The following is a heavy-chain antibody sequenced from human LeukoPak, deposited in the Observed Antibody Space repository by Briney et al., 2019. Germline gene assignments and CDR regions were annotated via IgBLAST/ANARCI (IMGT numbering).Heavy chain of an antibody. D-gene: IGHD3-9*01. CDR1: GFTFSNYW. J-gene: IGHJ4*02. CDR2: INGDGSST. Sequence: GGSLRLSCAASGFTFSNYWMHWVRQPPGKGLVWVSRINGDGSSTNYADSVKGRFTISRDNAENTLYLQMNSLRAEDTAVYYCARRSYDVLTGYYNFDYWGQGTLVTVSS. V-gene: IGHV3-74*01. CDR3: ARRSYDVLTGYYNFDY.